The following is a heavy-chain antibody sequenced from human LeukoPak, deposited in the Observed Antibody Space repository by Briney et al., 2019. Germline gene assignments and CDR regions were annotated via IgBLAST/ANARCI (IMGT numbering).Heavy chain of an antibody. J-gene: IGHJ4*02. D-gene: IGHD6-13*01. CDR2: IYYSGST. CDR3: ARTGYSSSSYFY. CDR1: GGSISSSSYY. Sequence: SETLSLTCTVSGGSISSSSYYWGWIRQPPGKGLEWIGSIYYSGSTYYNPSLKSRVTISVDTSKNQFSLKLSSVTAADTAVYYCARTGYSSSSYFYWGQGTLVTVSS. V-gene: IGHV4-39*01.